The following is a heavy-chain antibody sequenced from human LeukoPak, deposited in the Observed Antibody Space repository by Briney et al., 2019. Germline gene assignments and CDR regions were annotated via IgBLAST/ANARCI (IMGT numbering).Heavy chain of an antibody. CDR3: ASGPRGFYDTSGEIHY. CDR1: GYRFTSYW. J-gene: IGHJ4*02. Sequence: GESLKISCKGSGYRFTSYWIGWVRQMPGKGLEWMGIIYPSDSDTRYSPSFQGQVTISADKSINTAYMQWSSLKASDSAMYYCASGPRGFYDTSGEIHYWGQGALVTVSS. D-gene: IGHD3-22*01. V-gene: IGHV5-51*01. CDR2: IYPSDSDT.